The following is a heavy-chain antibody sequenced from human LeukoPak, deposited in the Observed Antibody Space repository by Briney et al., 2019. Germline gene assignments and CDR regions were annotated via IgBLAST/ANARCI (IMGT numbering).Heavy chain of an antibody. CDR3: AKSLPGPLYDFWSGYYRPSPNDAFDI. Sequence: SGGSLRLSCAASGFTFSSYAMHWVRQAPGKGLEWVAVISYDGSNKYYAYSVKGRFTISRDNSKNTLYLQMNSLRAEDTAVHYCAKSLPGPLYDFWSGYYRPSPNDAFDIWGQGTMVTVSS. CDR2: ISYDGSNK. J-gene: IGHJ3*02. CDR1: GFTFSSYA. V-gene: IGHV3-30-3*02. D-gene: IGHD3-3*01.